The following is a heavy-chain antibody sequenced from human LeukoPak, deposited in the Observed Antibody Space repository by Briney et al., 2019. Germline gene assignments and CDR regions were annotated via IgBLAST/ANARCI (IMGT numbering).Heavy chain of an antibody. J-gene: IGHJ4*02. D-gene: IGHD2-21*02. CDR3: ASSTTPYCGGDCPLDY. V-gene: IGHV3-66*02. CDR1: GVTVSSNY. CDR2: IYSGGST. Sequence: GGSLRLSCAASGVTVSSNYMSWVRQAPGKGLEWDSVIYSGGSTYYADSVKGRFTISRDNSKNTLYLQMNSLRAEDTAVYYCASSTTPYCGGDCPLDYWGQGTLVTVSS.